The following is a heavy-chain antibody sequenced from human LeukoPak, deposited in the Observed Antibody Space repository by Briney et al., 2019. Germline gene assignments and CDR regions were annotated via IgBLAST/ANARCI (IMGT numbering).Heavy chain of an antibody. CDR2: IYYSGST. J-gene: IGHJ4*02. V-gene: IGHV4-59*01. Sequence: SETLSLTCTVSGGSISSYYWSWIRQPPGRGLEWIGYIYYSGSTKYNPSLKSRVTISVDASKTQFSLKLNSVTAADTAVYYCARGSRELYYFDYWGQGTLVTVSS. CDR3: ARGSRELYYFDY. CDR1: GGSISSYY. D-gene: IGHD1-7*01.